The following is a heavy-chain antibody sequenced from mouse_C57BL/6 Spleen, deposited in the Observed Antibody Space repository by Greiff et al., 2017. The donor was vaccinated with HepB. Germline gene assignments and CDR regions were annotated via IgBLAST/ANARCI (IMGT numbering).Heavy chain of an antibody. CDR2: INYDGSST. J-gene: IGHJ3*01. CDR3: ARDQGYWFAY. V-gene: IGHV5-16*01. CDR1: GFTFSDYY. Sequence: EVQLVESEGGLVQPGSSMKLSCTASGFTFSDYYMAWVRQVPEKGLEWVANINYDGSSTYYLDSLKSRFIISRDNAKNILYLQMSSLKSEDTATYYCARDQGYWFAYWGQGTLVTVSA. D-gene: IGHD3-1*01.